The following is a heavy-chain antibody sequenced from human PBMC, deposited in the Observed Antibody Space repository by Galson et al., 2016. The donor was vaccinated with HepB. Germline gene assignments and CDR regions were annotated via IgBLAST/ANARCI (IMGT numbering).Heavy chain of an antibody. Sequence: SLRLSCAASGFTLTDYPMSWVRQAPGKGLEWVSVINSRGNSTYYADSVKGRFDISRDTSKNTLILQMNNLRDGDTAVYFCASVGYTKGWFDPWGQGTHVTVSS. V-gene: IGHV3-23*01. CDR2: INSRGNST. CDR3: ASVGYTKGWFDP. CDR1: GFTLTDYP. D-gene: IGHD6-13*01. J-gene: IGHJ5*02.